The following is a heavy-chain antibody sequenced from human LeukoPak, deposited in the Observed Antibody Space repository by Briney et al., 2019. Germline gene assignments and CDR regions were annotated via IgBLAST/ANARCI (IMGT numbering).Heavy chain of an antibody. V-gene: IGHV1-3*01. J-gene: IGHJ5*02. CDR2: INADNGNT. Sequence: ASVKVSCKASGYTFINYAIHWMRQAPGQRLEWLGWINADNGNTKYSQKFQGRVTISRETSASTAYMELSSLRSEDTAVYYCASSTSGEWFDPWGQGTLVTVSS. CDR3: ASSTSGEWFDP. D-gene: IGHD2-2*01. CDR1: GYTFINYA.